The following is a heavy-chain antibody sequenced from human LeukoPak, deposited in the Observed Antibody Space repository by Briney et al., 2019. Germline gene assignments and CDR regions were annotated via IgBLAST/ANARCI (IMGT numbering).Heavy chain of an antibody. Sequence: GGSLRLSCAASGFTFSSYAMHWVRQAPGKGLEWVAVISYDGSNKYYADSVKGRFTISRDNSKSTLYLQMNSLRAEDTAVYYCARDGAFDIWGQGTMVTVSS. CDR2: ISYDGSNK. CDR1: GFTFSSYA. CDR3: ARDGAFDI. V-gene: IGHV3-30-3*01. J-gene: IGHJ3*02.